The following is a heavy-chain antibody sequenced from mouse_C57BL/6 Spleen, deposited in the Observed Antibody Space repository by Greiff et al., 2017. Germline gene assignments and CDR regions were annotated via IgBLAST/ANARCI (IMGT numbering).Heavy chain of an antibody. Sequence: QVQLQQSGAELVKPGASVKISCKASGYAFSSYWMNWVKQRPGKGLEWIGQIYPGDGDTNSNGKFKGKATLTADKSSSTAYMQLSSLTSEDSAVYFCASPSSGYPYYYAMDYWGQGTSVTVSS. CDR3: ASPSSGYPYYYAMDY. CDR1: GYAFSSYW. V-gene: IGHV1-80*01. CDR2: IYPGDGDT. J-gene: IGHJ4*01. D-gene: IGHD3-2*02.